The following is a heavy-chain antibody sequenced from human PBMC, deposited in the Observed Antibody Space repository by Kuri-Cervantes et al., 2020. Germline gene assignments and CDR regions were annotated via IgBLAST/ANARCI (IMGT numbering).Heavy chain of an antibody. CDR2: ITSTGSHI. V-gene: IGHV3-21*01. CDR1: GFTFSYYS. D-gene: IGHD6-19*01. Sequence: GESLKISCAASGFTFSYYSMNWIRQAPGKGLEWVSSITSTGSHIYYADSVKGRFTISRDNAKNSLYLQMYSLRVEDTAVYYCARDRSSGPRDWGQGTLVTVSS. J-gene: IGHJ4*02. CDR3: ARDRSSGPRD.